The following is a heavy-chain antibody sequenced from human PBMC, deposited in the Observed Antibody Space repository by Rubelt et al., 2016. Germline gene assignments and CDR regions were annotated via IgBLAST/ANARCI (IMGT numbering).Heavy chain of an antibody. J-gene: IGHJ4*02. D-gene: IGHD3-22*01. Sequence: QLQLQESGPGLVKPSETLSLTCTVSGGSTISNNYLWGWLRQPPGRGLEWIGHIDYKGGTYHNPSLQSRLTMSVDTSKKQISLKLSSVRAADTAIYYCVRNLYDGSGYFFWGQGTLVTVSS. CDR2: IDYKGGT. CDR3: VRNLYDGSGYFF. CDR1: GGSTISNNYL. V-gene: IGHV4-39*01.